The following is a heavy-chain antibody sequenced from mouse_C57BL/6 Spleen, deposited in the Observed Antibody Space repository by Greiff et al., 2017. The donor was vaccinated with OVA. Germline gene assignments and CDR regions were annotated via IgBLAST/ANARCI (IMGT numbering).Heavy chain of an antibody. D-gene: IGHD2-4*01. J-gene: IGHJ3*01. CDR2: IDPSDSYT. V-gene: IGHV1-69*01. CDR1: GYTFTSYW. CDR3: ARKGIYYEFAY. Sequence: QVQLQQPGAELVMPGASVKLSCKASGYTFTSYWMHWVKQRPGQGLEWIGEIDPSDSYTNYNQKFKGKSTLTVDKSSSTAYMQLSSLTSEDSAVYYCARKGIYYEFAYWGQGTLVTVSA.